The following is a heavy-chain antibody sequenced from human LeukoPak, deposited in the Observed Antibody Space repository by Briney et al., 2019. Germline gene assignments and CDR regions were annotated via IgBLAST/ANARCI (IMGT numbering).Heavy chain of an antibody. J-gene: IGHJ4*02. V-gene: IGHV3-23*01. CDR1: GFTFSSYA. Sequence: GGSLRLSCAASGFTFSSYAMSWVRQASGKGLEWVSTISGSGDSTHYADSVKGRFTISRDNSKNIVYLQQNSLRAEDTALYSCAKDHRPSTPRNHFFDSWGQGALVTVSS. CDR3: AKDHRPSTPRNHFFDS. CDR2: ISGSGDST.